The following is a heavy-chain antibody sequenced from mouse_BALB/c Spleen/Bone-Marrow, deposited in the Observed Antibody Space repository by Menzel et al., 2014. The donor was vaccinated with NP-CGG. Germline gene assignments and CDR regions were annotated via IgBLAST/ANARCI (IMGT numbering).Heavy chain of an antibody. CDR1: GYTFSDYW. D-gene: IGHD2-14*01. CDR2: IDPSDIET. V-gene: IGHV1-69*02. CDR3: ARSPGRYETGYAMDY. Sequence: QVQLKESGAELVKPGAPVKLSCKASGYTFSDYWMNWVKQRPGRGLEWIGRIDPSDIETHYNQKFKDKATLTVDKSSSTAYIQLSSLTSEDSAVYYCARSPGRYETGYAMDYWGQGTSVTVAS. J-gene: IGHJ4*01.